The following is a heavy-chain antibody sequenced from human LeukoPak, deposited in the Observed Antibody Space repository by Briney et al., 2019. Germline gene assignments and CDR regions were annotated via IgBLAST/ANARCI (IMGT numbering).Heavy chain of an antibody. V-gene: IGHV4-34*01. J-gene: IGHJ4*02. CDR2: INHSGST. Sequence: TSETLSLTCAVYGGSFSGYYWSWIRQPPGKGLEWIGEINHSGSTNYNPSLKSRVTISVDTSKNQFSLKLSSVTAADTAVYYCARGRAVTTLNVRAYFDYWGQGTLVTVSS. CDR3: ARGRAVTTLNVRAYFDY. D-gene: IGHD4-17*01. CDR1: GGSFSGYY.